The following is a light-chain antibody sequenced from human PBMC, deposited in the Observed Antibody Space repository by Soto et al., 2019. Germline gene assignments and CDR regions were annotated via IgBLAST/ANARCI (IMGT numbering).Light chain of an antibody. J-gene: IGLJ3*02. Sequence: NFMLSQPHSMSESQGRTVTISCTGTGGRVGANYVQWYQQRPGSAPTTVIYEDNQRPSGVPDRFSASFDSSTNSVSLTISGLTTEDEADYYCQSYDSSSVVFGGGTHMTVL. CDR3: QSYDSSSVV. V-gene: IGLV6-57*02. CDR2: EDN. CDR1: GGRVGANY.